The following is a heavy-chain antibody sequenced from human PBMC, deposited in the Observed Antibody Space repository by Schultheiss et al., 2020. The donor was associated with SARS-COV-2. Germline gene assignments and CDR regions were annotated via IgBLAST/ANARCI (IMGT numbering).Heavy chain of an antibody. V-gene: IGHV4-39*07. CDR2: IYYSGST. CDR3: AKGGSRVEYFQH. Sequence: SETLSLTCTVSGVSMSSSSYYWGWIRQPPGKGLEWIGSIYYSGSTNYNPSLKSRVTISVDKSKNQFSLKLSSVTAADTAVYYCAKGGSRVEYFQHWGQGTLVTVSS. J-gene: IGHJ1*01. CDR1: GVSMSSSSYY. D-gene: IGHD5-24*01.